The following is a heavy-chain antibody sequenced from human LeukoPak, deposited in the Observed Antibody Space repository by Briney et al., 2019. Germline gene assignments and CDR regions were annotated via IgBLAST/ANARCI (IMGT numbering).Heavy chain of an antibody. CDR3: ATRPYDYVWGSYRYTGQGWFDP. CDR2: INHSGST. V-gene: IGHV4-34*01. CDR1: GGSFSGYY. D-gene: IGHD3-16*02. J-gene: IGHJ5*02. Sequence: SETLSLTCAVYGGSFSGYYWSWIRQPPGKGLEWIGEINHSGSTNYNPSLKSRVTISVDTSKNQFSPKLSSVTAADTAVYYCATRPYDYVWGSYRYTGQGWFDPWGQGTLVTVSS.